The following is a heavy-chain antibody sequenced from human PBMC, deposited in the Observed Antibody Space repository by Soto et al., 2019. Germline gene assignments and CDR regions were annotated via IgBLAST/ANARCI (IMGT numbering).Heavy chain of an antibody. V-gene: IGHV1-46*01. J-gene: IGHJ4*02. CDR2: INPSGGST. D-gene: IGHD2-2*01. CDR1: GYTFTSYY. CDR3: ARDVVVVPSAYYNFDY. Sequence: ASVKVSCKASGYTFTSYYMHWVRQAPGQGLGWMGIINPSGGSTSYAQKFQGRVTVTRDTSTSTVYMELSSLRSEDTAVYYCARDVVVVPSAYYNFDYWGQGTLVTVSS.